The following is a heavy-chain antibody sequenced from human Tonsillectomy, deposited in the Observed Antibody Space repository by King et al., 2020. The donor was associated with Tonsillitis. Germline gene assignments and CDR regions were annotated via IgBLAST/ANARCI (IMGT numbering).Heavy chain of an antibody. J-gene: IGHJ6*02. Sequence: QLQESGPGLVKPSETLSLTCSVSGGSISRTTYYWGWIRQIPGKGLEWIGSIYYSGNTYYNPSLKSRVTISADTSKNQFFLKVRSVTAADMAVYFCARSGDSFPPGSRPSGMDVWGQGTTVTVSS. D-gene: IGHD1-26*01. CDR3: ARSGDSFPPGSRPSGMDV. CDR1: GGSISRTTYY. V-gene: IGHV4-39*01. CDR2: IYYSGNT.